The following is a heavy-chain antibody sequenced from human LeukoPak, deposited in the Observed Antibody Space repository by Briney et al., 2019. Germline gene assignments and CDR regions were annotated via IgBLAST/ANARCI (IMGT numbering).Heavy chain of an antibody. CDR1: GFAFSTCSTQF. V-gene: IGHV3-23*01. CDR3: AKVATYHYLYMDV. Sequence: HAGGSLRLSCSASGFAFSTCSTQFMSWVRQAPGKGLEWVSTISRHCDITYYADSVKGRFIISRDTSKNALFLQMNSLTADDMPVYYCAKVATYHYLYMDVWGTGTTVTVSS. J-gene: IGHJ6*03. CDR2: ISRHCDIT.